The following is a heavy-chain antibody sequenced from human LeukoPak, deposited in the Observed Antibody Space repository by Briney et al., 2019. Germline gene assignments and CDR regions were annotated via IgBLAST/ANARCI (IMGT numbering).Heavy chain of an antibody. Sequence: ASVKVSCKASGYTFTSYGISWVRQAPGQGLEWMGWISACNGNTNYAQKLQGRVTMTTDTSTSTAYMELRSLRSNDTAVYYCARDREYSSSSDYWGQGTLVTVSS. CDR3: ARDREYSSSSDY. CDR1: GYTFTSYG. D-gene: IGHD6-6*01. V-gene: IGHV1-18*01. CDR2: ISACNGNT. J-gene: IGHJ4*02.